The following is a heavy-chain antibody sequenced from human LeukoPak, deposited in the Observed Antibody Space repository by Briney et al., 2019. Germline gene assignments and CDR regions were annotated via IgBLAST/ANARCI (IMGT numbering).Heavy chain of an antibody. D-gene: IGHD3-3*01. Sequence: RGESLKISCKASGYTFSSYWIGWVRQMPGKGLEWMGIIYPGDSDTRYSPSLQGQVPISVDTSIGTAYLQWSSLKASDTAIYYCARQNDFRLDYWGQGTLVTVSS. J-gene: IGHJ4*02. CDR1: GYTFSSYW. CDR2: IYPGDSDT. V-gene: IGHV5-51*01. CDR3: ARQNDFRLDY.